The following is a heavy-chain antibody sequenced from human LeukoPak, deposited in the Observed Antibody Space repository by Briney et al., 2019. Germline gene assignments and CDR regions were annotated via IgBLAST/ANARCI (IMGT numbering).Heavy chain of an antibody. CDR1: GFTFSSYA. Sequence: GGSLRLSCAASGFTFSSYAMSWVRQAPGKGLEWVSAISGSGGSTYYADSVKGRFTISRDNSKNTLYLQMNSLRAEDTAVYYCAKHMRGYSYGYFDYWGQGTLVTVSP. J-gene: IGHJ4*02. V-gene: IGHV3-23*01. CDR2: ISGSGGST. CDR3: AKHMRGYSYGYFDY. D-gene: IGHD5-18*01.